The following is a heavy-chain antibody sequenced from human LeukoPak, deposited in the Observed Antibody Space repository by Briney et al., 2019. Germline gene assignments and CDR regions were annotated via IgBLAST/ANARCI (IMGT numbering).Heavy chain of an antibody. D-gene: IGHD1-26*01. CDR3: ARVGIVGATRVYFDY. Sequence: GGSLRLSCAASGFTFSSYSMIWVRQAPGKGPEWVSSISSSSSYTSYADSVKGRFTIPRDNAKNSLYLQMNSLRAEDTAVYYCARVGIVGATRVYFDYWGQGTWSPSPQ. CDR2: ISSSSSYT. J-gene: IGHJ4*02. CDR1: GFTFSSYS. V-gene: IGHV3-21*01.